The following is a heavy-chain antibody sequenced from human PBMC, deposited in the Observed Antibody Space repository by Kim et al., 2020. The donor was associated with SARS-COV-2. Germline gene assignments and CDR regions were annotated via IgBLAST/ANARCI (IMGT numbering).Heavy chain of an antibody. V-gene: IGHV3-15*01. Sequence: GGSLRLSCTVSGFSFSGAWMSWVRRAPGKGLEWVARIKSRTDGETTDYAAPVKGRFAISRDDSKDTLFLQMNSLKTEDTAVYYCAIETSRTGNYWDHWGQGTLVTVSS. J-gene: IGHJ4*02. D-gene: IGHD2-8*02. CDR2: IKSRTDGETT. CDR3: AIETSRTGNYWDH. CDR1: GFSFSGAW.